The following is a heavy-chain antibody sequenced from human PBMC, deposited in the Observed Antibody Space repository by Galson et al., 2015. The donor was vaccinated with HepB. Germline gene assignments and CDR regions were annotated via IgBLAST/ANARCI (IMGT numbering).Heavy chain of an antibody. CDR3: ARDGPIAGLYYFDY. D-gene: IGHD3-16*02. V-gene: IGHV3-30*04. CDR2: ISYDGSNK. Sequence: SLRLSCAASGFTFSSYAMHWVRQAPGKGLEWVAVISYDGSNKYYADSVKGRFTISRDNSKNTLYLQMNSLRAEDTAVYYCARDGPIAGLYYFDYWGQGTLVTVSS. CDR1: GFTFSSYA. J-gene: IGHJ4*02.